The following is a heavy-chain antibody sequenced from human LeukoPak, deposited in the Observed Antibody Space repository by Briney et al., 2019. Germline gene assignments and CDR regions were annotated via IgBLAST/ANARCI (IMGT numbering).Heavy chain of an antibody. CDR1: GGSISSRSYN. Sequence: SETLSLTCTVSGGSISSRSYNWGWLRQPPGKGLEWIGYAYYSGSAYYNPSLKSRVTMSIETSNNQFSLKLSSVTAADTAVYHCASQVAPGYNYLYWGQGTLVTVSS. CDR3: ASQVAPGYNYLY. V-gene: IGHV4-39*07. D-gene: IGHD5-24*01. CDR2: AYYSGSA. J-gene: IGHJ4*02.